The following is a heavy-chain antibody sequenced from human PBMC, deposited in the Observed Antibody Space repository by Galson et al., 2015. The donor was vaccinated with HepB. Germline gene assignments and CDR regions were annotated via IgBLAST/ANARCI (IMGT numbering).Heavy chain of an antibody. CDR1: GFTFSKYA. V-gene: IGHV3-23*01. CDR2: ISGSGGTS. Sequence: SLRLSCAASGFTFSKYAMSWVRQAPGKGLEWVSGISGSGGTSYYVDSVKGRFTISRDNSKNILYLRMNSLRAEDTALYYCAKWGSMGDSSRYSPGGLYYFDYWGQGTLVTVSS. D-gene: IGHD3-22*01. J-gene: IGHJ4*02. CDR3: AKWGSMGDSSRYSPGGLYYFDY.